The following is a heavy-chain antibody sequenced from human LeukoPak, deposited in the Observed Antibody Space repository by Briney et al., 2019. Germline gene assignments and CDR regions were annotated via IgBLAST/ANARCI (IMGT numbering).Heavy chain of an antibody. CDR3: ARAPPYYYDSSGYLFGEAFDI. CDR2: IYSGVST. J-gene: IGHJ3*02. D-gene: IGHD3-22*01. CDR1: GFTLSSNY. V-gene: IGHV3-53*01. Sequence: GGSLRLSCAASGFTLSSNYMSWVRQAPGGGLEWVSVIYSGVSTYYADSVKGRFTISRDNSKNTLYLQLNSLRAEDTAVYYCARAPPYYYDSSGYLFGEAFDIWGQGTMVTVSS.